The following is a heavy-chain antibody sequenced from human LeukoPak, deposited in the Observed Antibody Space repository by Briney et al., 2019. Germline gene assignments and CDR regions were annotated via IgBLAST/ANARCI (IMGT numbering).Heavy chain of an antibody. J-gene: IGHJ6*04. CDR1: GGSISSGGYY. D-gene: IGHD3-10*01. CDR3: ARGAREVRRYGMDV. V-gene: IGHV4-31*03. Sequence: PSQTLSLTCTVSGGSISSGGYYWSWIRQLPGKGLEWIGYIYYSGSTYYNPSLKSRVTISVDMSKNQFSLKLSSVTAADTAVYYCARGAREVRRYGMDVWGKGTTVTVSS. CDR2: IYYSGST.